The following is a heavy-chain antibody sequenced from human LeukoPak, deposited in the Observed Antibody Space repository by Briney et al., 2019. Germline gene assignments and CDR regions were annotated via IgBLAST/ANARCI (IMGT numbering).Heavy chain of an antibody. Sequence: ERSLRLSCAPSGFTFSRHGMHWVRQAPGKGLEWVAIISNDGSRKYYAHSVEGRFTISRDNSKNTLYLQMDSLRAEDTAVYYCARDRAWNYFDYWGQGTLVTVSS. V-gene: IGHV3-30*03. D-gene: IGHD3-3*01. CDR1: GFTFSRHG. J-gene: IGHJ4*02. CDR3: ARDRAWNYFDY. CDR2: ISNDGSRK.